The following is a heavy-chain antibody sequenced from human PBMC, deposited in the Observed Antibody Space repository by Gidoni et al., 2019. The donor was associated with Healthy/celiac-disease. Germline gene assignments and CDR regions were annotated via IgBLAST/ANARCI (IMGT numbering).Heavy chain of an antibody. Sequence: EVQLVESGGGLVKPGRSLRLSCTASGFTFGDYAMSWFRQAPGKGLEWVGFIRSKAYGGTTEYAASVKGRFTISRDDSKSIAYLQMNSLKTEDTAVYYCTRYAQRANYYDSSGYYTYGTDYWGQGTLVTVSS. V-gene: IGHV3-49*05. CDR1: GFTFGDYA. CDR3: TRYAQRANYYDSSGYYTYGTDY. CDR2: IRSKAYGGTT. D-gene: IGHD3-22*01. J-gene: IGHJ4*02.